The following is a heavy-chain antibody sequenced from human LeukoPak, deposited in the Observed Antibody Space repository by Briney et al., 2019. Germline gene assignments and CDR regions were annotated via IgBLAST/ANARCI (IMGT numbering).Heavy chain of an antibody. CDR2: MIPNSGNT. J-gene: IGHJ3*02. CDR1: GYTFTSYV. V-gene: IGHV1-8*01. D-gene: IGHD2-2*01. Sequence: AASVKVSCKASGYTFTSYVINWVRQATRQGLEWMGWMIPNSGNTGYAQKFQGRVIMTRNTSTGTAYMELSSLRSEDTAVYYCAGEGVVVPANNAFDIWGQGTMVTVSS. CDR3: AGEGVVVPANNAFDI.